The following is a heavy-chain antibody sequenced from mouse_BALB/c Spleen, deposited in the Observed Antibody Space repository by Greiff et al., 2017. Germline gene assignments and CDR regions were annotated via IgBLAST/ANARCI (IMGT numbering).Heavy chain of an antibody. J-gene: IGHJ2*01. CDR2: IDPSDSYT. CDR3: TRPSTGTTPDY. D-gene: IGHD4-1*02. Sequence: QVQLQQSGAELVKPGASVKMSCKASGYTFTSYWMHWVKQRPGQGLEWIGTIDPSDSYTSYNQKFKGKATLTVDTSSSTAYMQLSSLTSEDSAVYYCTRPSTGTTPDYWGQGTTLTVSS. CDR1: GYTFTSYW. V-gene: IGHV1S127*01.